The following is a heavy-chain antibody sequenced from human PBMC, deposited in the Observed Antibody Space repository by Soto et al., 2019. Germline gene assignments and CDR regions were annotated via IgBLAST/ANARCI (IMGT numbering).Heavy chain of an antibody. CDR3: AKEAATTPYSYYYFAMDV. CDR2: ISYDGSDQ. CDR1: GFTLTNYP. Sequence: QVQLVASGGGVVKPGRSLRPSCAASGFTLTNYPIPWVRQAPGKGLEWVAVISYDGSDQYYIDSVKGRFTASRDNSKYTLFLQMNSLRAEDTAVYYCAKEAATTPYSYYYFAMDVWGQGTTVTVS. V-gene: IGHV3-30*04. D-gene: IGHD1-1*01. J-gene: IGHJ6*02.